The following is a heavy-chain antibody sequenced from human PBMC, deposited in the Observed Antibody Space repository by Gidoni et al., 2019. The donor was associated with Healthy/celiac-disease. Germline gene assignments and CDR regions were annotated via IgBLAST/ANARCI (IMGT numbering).Heavy chain of an antibody. J-gene: IGHJ3*02. V-gene: IGHV4-59*01. D-gene: IGHD6-19*01. CDR2: IYYSWST. Sequence: QVQLQESGQGLVNPSETLTLTCTVSGGSISSYYWRWIRQPPGKGLEWIGYIYYSWSTNYNPSLKSRVTISVDTSKNQFSLKLSSVTAADTAVYYCARGLQGDSSGWYGIDAFDIWGQGTMVTVSS. CDR3: ARGLQGDSSGWYGIDAFDI. CDR1: GGSISSYY.